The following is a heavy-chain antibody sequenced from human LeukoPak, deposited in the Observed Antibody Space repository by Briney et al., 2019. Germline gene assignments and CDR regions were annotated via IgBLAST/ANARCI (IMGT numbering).Heavy chain of an antibody. CDR3: AKELDTMFFDY. D-gene: IGHD5-18*01. Sequence: GGSLRLSCATSGFNFDRYTIHWVRHAPGKGLEWVSLAGWAGGTTYYSDSVRGRFTISRDSGKNSVYLQMNSLTTDDTAFYFCAKELDTMFFDYWGQGALVTVPS. V-gene: IGHV3-43*01. J-gene: IGHJ4*02. CDR1: GFNFDRYT. CDR2: AGWAGGTT.